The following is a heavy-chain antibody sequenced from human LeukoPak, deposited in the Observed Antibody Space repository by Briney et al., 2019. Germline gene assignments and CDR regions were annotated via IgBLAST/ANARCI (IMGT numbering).Heavy chain of an antibody. D-gene: IGHD3-22*01. CDR1: GGSFSGYY. Sequence: SETLSLTCAVYGGSFSGYYWSWIRQPPGKGLEWVGKINHSGSTNYNPSLKSRGTTTVGTSNNQFSLMLIYCTAADTAVYYCARVYDSSGYYPFWGKGTLVTVSS. V-gene: IGHV4-34*01. J-gene: IGHJ1*01. CDR3: ARVYDSSGYYPF. CDR2: INHSGST.